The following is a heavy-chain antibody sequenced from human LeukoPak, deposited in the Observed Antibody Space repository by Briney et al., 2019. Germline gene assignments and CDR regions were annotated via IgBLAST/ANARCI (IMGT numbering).Heavy chain of an antibody. CDR1: GFTFSSYA. CDR3: VKAHSSSGFDY. V-gene: IGHV3-64D*06. D-gene: IGHD6-6*01. Sequence: GGSLRLSCSASGFTFSSYAMHWVRQAPEKGLEYVSAISSNGGSTYYADSVKGRFTISRDNSKNTLYLQMSSLRAEDTAVYYCVKAHSSSGFDYWGQGTLVTVSS. J-gene: IGHJ4*02. CDR2: ISSNGGST.